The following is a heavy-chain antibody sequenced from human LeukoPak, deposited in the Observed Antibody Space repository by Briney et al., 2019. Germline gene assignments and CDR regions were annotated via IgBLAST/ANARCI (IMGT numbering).Heavy chain of an antibody. V-gene: IGHV5-10-1*01. CDR1: GYSFTNFW. CDR3: ARQTGGY. D-gene: IGHD1-14*01. Sequence: GESLKISCKGSGYSFTNFWISWVRQMPGKALEWMGRINPSDSYTDYSPSFQGHVTISADKSISTAYLQWNTLKASDTAMYYCARQTGGYWGQGTLVTFSS. CDR2: INPSDSYT. J-gene: IGHJ4*02.